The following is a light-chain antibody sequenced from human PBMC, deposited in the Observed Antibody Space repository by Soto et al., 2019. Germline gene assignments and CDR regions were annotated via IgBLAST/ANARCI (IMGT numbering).Light chain of an antibody. CDR3: SSYAGNRTFV. CDR1: SGDIGGYNY. Sequence: QSALTQPASVSGSPGQSITISCTGTSGDIGGYNYVSWYQQHPGKAPKLLISEVTNRPSGVSNRFSGSKSGNTASLTISGLQAEDEADYYCSSYAGNRTFVFGGGTKLTVL. J-gene: IGLJ2*01. CDR2: EVT. V-gene: IGLV2-14*01.